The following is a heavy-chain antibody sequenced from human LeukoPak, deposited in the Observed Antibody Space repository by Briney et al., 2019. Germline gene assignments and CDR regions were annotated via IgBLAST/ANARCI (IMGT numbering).Heavy chain of an antibody. CDR1: NDSISSGDYY. CDR2: IFHRGGT. J-gene: IGHJ3*02. CDR3: AREVEWLGAFDI. D-gene: IGHD6-19*01. Sequence: SETLSLTCTVSNDSISSGDYYWNWIRQPPGKGLEWIGYIFHRGGTSYNPSLKSRILFSVDTSQNQFSLKLSSVTAADTAVYYCAREVEWLGAFDIWGQGTMVTVSS. V-gene: IGHV4-30-4*01.